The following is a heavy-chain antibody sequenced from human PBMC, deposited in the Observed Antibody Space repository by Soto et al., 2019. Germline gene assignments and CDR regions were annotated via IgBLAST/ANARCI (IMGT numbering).Heavy chain of an antibody. J-gene: IGHJ3*02. CDR1: GYTLTELS. CDR2: FDPEDGET. CDR3: ATAMGSDYGDYRTTTAFDI. D-gene: IGHD4-17*01. Sequence: ASVKVSCKVSGYTLTELSMHWVRQAPGKGLEWMGGFDPEDGETIYAQKFQGRVTMTEDTSTDTAYMELSSLRSEDTAVYYCATAMGSDYGDYRTTTAFDIWGQGTMVTVSS. V-gene: IGHV1-24*01.